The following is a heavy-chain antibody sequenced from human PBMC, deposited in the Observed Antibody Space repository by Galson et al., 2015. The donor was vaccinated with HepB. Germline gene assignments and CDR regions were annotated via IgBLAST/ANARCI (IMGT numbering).Heavy chain of an antibody. CDR2: INSDGSST. D-gene: IGHD3-10*01. V-gene: IGHV3-74*01. J-gene: IGHJ4*02. CDR1: GFTFSSYW. Sequence: SLRLSCAASGFTFSSYWMHWVRQAPGKGLLWVSHINSDGSSTNYADSVMGRFTISRGNAKNTLYLQMNSLRAEDTAVYYCVRDPPHLRELFDYWGQGALVTVSS. CDR3: VRDPPHLRELFDY.